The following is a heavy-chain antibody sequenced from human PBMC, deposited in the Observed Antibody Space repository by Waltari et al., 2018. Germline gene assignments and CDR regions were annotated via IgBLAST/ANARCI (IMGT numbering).Heavy chain of an antibody. J-gene: IGHJ4*02. Sequence: ELQLVEFGVCLVQPACSLRLSCSASGFSFSSYAMIWVRQATGKGLEGVSAISGSGGSTYYADSVKGRFTNSRDNSKNTRYLQMNSLRAEDTAVYYCAKDPRHGELLRRNYYFDYWGQGTLVTVSS. D-gene: IGHD1-26*01. V-gene: IGHV3-23*04. CDR3: AKDPRHGELLRRNYYFDY. CDR2: ISGSGGST. CDR1: GFSFSSYA.